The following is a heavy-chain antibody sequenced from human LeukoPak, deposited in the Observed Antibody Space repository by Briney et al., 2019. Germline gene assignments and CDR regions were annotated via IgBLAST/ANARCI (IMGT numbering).Heavy chain of an antibody. J-gene: IGHJ4*02. CDR2: IKQDGSET. Sequence: PGGSLRLSCVASGLTFSNFWMTWLRQAPGKGLEWVANIKQDGSETYYLDSVKGRFTISRDNAKNSMYLQMNSLRAEDTAVYYCAREEYQLPLDYWGQGTLVTVSS. V-gene: IGHV3-7*01. D-gene: IGHD2-2*01. CDR3: AREEYQLPLDY. CDR1: GLTFSNFW.